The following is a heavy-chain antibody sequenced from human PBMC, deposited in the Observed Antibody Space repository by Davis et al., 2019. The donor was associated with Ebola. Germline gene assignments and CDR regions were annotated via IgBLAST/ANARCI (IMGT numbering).Heavy chain of an antibody. Sequence: MPSETLSLTCAVYGGSFSAYYWSWIRQAPGKGLEWIGEINHSGSTKYNPSLKSRLTISVDTAKNQVSLRLSSVTAADMAVYYCARGATMVRGVIPWFDPWGLGTLITVAS. V-gene: IGHV4-34*01. CDR1: GGSFSAYY. J-gene: IGHJ5*02. CDR3: ARGATMVRGVIPWFDP. D-gene: IGHD3-10*01. CDR2: INHSGST.